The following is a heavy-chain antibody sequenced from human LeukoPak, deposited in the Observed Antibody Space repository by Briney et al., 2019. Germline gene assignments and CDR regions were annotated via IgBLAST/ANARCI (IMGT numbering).Heavy chain of an antibody. CDR3: AREKFDSSGYYGSRYFQH. J-gene: IGHJ1*01. CDR2: INSDGSST. CDR1: GFTFSSYW. D-gene: IGHD3-22*01. V-gene: IGHV3-74*01. Sequence: GGSLRLSCAASGFTFSSYWMSWVRQAPGKGLVWVSRINSDGSSTSYADSVKGRFTISRDNAKNTLYLQMNSLRAEDTAVYYCAREKFDSSGYYGSRYFQHWGQGTLVTVSS.